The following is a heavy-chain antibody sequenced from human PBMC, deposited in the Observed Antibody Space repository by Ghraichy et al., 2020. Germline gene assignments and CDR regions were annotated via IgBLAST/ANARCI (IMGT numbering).Heavy chain of an antibody. CDR3: ARDGSSVTPSYYYMDV. Sequence: KTLSLTCEASRFPFSHYGMHWVRQAPGKGLEWVVVIWFDGSHIYYGDTVKGRVTISRDNSKNTLYLEMNSVRAEDTAVYYCARDGSSVTPSYYYMDVWGKGTKVTVSS. V-gene: IGHV3-33*01. CDR1: RFPFSHYG. D-gene: IGHD3-10*01. CDR2: IWFDGSHI. J-gene: IGHJ6*03.